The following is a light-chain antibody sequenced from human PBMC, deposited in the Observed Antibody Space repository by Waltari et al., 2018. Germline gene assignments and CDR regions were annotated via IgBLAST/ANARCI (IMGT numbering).Light chain of an antibody. CDR1: QSVSSN. V-gene: IGKV3-15*01. J-gene: IGKJ2*03. CDR3: QQYNNWPGLS. Sequence: EIVMTQSPATLSVSPGERATLPCRASQSVSSNLAWYQQKPGQAPRLLIYGASTRATGIPARFSGSGSVTEFTLTISSLQSEDFAVYYCQQYNNWPGLSFGQGTKLEIK. CDR2: GAS.